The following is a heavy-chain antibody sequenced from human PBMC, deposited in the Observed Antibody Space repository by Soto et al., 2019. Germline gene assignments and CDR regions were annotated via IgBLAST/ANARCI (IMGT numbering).Heavy chain of an antibody. V-gene: IGHV3-30*18. Sequence: GGSLRLSCAASGFTFSSYGMHWVRQAPGKGLEWVAVISYDGSNKYYADSVKGRFTISRDNSKNTLYLQMNSLRAEDTAVYYCAKGETPLYYYYYYYYMDVWGKGTTVTVSS. J-gene: IGHJ6*03. CDR1: GFTFSSYG. CDR2: ISYDGSNK. D-gene: IGHD3-10*01. CDR3: AKGETPLYYYYYYYYMDV.